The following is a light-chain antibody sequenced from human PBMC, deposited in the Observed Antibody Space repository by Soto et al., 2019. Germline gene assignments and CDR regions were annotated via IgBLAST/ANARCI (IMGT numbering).Light chain of an antibody. Sequence: EVVLTQSPGTLSLSPGERATLSCRASHSVSSDHLGWYQQKPGQTPRLLIYAASSRATGIADRFSGGGSGTEFTLTISRLEPEDFGVYYCQQDGSSVTFGQGTKVEI. CDR2: AAS. V-gene: IGKV3-20*01. CDR1: HSVSSDH. J-gene: IGKJ1*01. CDR3: QQDGSSVT.